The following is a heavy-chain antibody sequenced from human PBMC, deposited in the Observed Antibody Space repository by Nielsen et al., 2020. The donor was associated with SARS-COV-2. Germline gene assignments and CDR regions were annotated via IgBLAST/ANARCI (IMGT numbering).Heavy chain of an antibody. D-gene: IGHD3-16*01. CDR3: TKVLGGPGHYYYMDV. CDR2: ISSDGNNK. J-gene: IGHJ6*03. CDR1: GFTFSSYG. Sequence: GESLKISCAASGFTFSSYGMHWVRQAPGKGLEWVAVISSDGNNKFYADSVKGRFTISRDNSQNTLYLQMNGLRDDDTAVYHCTKVLGGPGHYYYMDVWGNGTTVIVSS. V-gene: IGHV3-30*18.